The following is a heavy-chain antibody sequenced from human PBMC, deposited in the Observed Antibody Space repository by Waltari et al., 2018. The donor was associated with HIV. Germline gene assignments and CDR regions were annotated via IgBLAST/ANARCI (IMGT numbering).Heavy chain of an antibody. J-gene: IGHJ1*01. V-gene: IGHV3-53*01. CDR1: GLTVGSNY. Sequence: EVQLVESGGGLIQPGGSLRLSCAASGLTVGSNYMSWVRQAPGKGLEWVSVIYSGGSTYYADSVKGRFTISRDNSKNTLYLQMNSLRAEDTAVYYCAREVGAKSEYFQHWGQGTLVTVSS. CDR2: IYSGGST. CDR3: AREVGAKSEYFQH. D-gene: IGHD1-26*01.